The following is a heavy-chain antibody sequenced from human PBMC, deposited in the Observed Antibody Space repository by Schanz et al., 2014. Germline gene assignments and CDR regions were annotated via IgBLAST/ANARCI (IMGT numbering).Heavy chain of an antibody. CDR3: AKDLHSNSGNYYSYYFDS. D-gene: IGHD3-10*01. V-gene: IGHV3-30*18. CDR2: ISSDGSKK. J-gene: IGHJ4*02. Sequence: QVQLVESGGGVVQPDRSLRLSCAASGFNFANHAIHWVRQGQGNGLQWVAVISSDGSKKLYADSVKARFTISRDNSKNSVSLQMDSLRPEDTAVYFCAKDLHSNSGNYYSYYFDSWGPGALVTVSS. CDR1: GFNFANHA.